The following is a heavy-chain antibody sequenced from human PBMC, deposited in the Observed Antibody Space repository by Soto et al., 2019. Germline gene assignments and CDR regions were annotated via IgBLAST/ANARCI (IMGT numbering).Heavy chain of an antibody. CDR1: GGTFSSNV. V-gene: IGHV1-69*06. CDR2: IIPIFGTP. Sequence: QVQLVQSGAEVKKPGSSVKISCKTSGGTFSSNVITWVRQAPGQGLEWMGGIIPIFGTPNYAQIFQGRVTITADTSTSKAYMELSSLTSEDTAVYYCARVDVTGRLNYYYYGMDVWGQGTTVTVSS. D-gene: IGHD2-21*02. CDR3: ARVDVTGRLNYYYYGMDV. J-gene: IGHJ6*02.